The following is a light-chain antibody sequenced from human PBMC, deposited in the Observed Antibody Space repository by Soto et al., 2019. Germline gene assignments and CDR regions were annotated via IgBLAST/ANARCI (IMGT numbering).Light chain of an antibody. CDR2: EVS. V-gene: IGLV2-8*01. J-gene: IGLJ1*01. CDR3: SSYAGSNNFRV. CDR1: SSDVGGYNY. Sequence: QSALTQPPSASGSPGQSVTISCTGTSSDVGGYNYVSWYQQHPGKAPKLMIYEVSKRPSGVPDRFSGSKSCNTASLTVSGLQAEDEADCYCSSYAGSNNFRVFGTGTKLTVL.